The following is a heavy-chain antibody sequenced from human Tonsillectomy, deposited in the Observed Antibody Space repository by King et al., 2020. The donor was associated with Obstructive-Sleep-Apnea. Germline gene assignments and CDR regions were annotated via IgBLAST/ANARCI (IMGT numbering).Heavy chain of an antibody. V-gene: IGHV4-30-4*01. CDR2: IYYSGST. Sequence: QLQESGPGLVKPSQTLSLTCTVSGGSISSGDYYWSWIRQPPGKGLEWIGYIYYSGSTYYNPSLKSRVTISVDTSKNQFSLKLRSVTAADTAVYYCARGKYYYDSSGYHRLANWFDPWGQGTLVTVSS. J-gene: IGHJ5*02. D-gene: IGHD3-22*01. CDR1: GGSISSGDYY. CDR3: ARGKYYYDSSGYHRLANWFDP.